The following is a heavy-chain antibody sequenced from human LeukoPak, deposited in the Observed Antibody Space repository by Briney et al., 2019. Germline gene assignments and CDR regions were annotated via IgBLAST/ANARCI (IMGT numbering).Heavy chain of an antibody. CDR1: RFTFSSYA. V-gene: IGHV3-23*01. D-gene: IGHD3-22*01. Sequence: GGSLRLSCAAPRFTFSSYAMSWVRQAPGKGLEWVSTISDSGGNTYYADSVKGRFTISRDNSKNTLYLQMNSLRAEDTAVYYCAKVNSGYYDLHVFDIWGQGTLVTVSS. J-gene: IGHJ3*02. CDR3: AKVNSGYYDLHVFDI. CDR2: ISDSGGNT.